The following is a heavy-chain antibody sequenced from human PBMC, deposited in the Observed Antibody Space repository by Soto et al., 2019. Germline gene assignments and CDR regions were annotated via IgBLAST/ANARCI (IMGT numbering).Heavy chain of an antibody. CDR3: ARSVTWGLDV. D-gene: IGHD3-10*01. V-gene: IGHV3-48*02. J-gene: IGHJ6*02. Sequence: EVQLVESGGGLVQRGGYLRLPCADSGFTFSLYSMSWVRQAPGKGLERVSYISRSSTGIHYADSVKGRFTISRDDTTNSMHLQMNSLRDGDTAVYYCARSVTWGLDVWGQGTTVSISS. CDR1: GFTFSLYS. CDR2: ISRSSTGI.